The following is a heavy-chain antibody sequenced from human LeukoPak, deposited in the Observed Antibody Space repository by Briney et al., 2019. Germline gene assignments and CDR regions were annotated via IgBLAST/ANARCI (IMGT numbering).Heavy chain of an antibody. CDR2: INAGNGNT. J-gene: IGHJ5*02. CDR1: GYTFTSYA. CDR3: ARDGRYCSGGSCYLPGTWFDP. D-gene: IGHD2-15*01. Sequence: ASVKVSCKASGYTFTSYAMHWVRQAPGQRLEWMGWINAGNGNTKYSQEFQGRVTITRDTSASTAYMELSSLRSEDMAVYYCARDGRYCSGGSCYLPGTWFDPWGQGTLVTVSS. V-gene: IGHV1-3*03.